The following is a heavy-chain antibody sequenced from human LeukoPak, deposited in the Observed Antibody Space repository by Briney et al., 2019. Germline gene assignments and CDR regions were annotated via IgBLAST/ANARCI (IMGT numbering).Heavy chain of an antibody. Sequence: SETLSLTCTVSGGSISSYYWSWIRQPPGKGLEWIGYIYYSGRTNYNPSLKSRVTISVDTSKNQISLKLSSVTAADTAVYYCATREMATMYFDYWGQGTLVTVSS. D-gene: IGHD5-24*01. J-gene: IGHJ4*02. CDR3: ATREMATMYFDY. V-gene: IGHV4-59*08. CDR1: GGSISSYY. CDR2: IYYSGRT.